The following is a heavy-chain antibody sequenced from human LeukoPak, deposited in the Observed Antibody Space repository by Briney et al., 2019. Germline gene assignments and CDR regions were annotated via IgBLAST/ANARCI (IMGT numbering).Heavy chain of an antibody. CDR3: ARHIEGGDGSGTFFYYYYGMDV. J-gene: IGHJ6*02. V-gene: IGHV4-59*08. Sequence: PSETLSLTCTVSGGSISYYYWSWIRQPPGKGLEWIGYIYYSGSTNYNPSLKGRVTISVDTSKNQFSLKLGSVTAADTAVYYCARHIEGGDGSGTFFYYYYGMDVWGQGTTVTVSS. CDR1: GGSISYYY. CDR2: IYYSGST. D-gene: IGHD3-10*01.